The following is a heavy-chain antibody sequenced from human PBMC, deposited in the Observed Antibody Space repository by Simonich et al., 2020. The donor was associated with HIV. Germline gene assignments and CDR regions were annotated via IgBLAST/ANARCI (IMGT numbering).Heavy chain of an antibody. D-gene: IGHD6-13*01. CDR1: GYTFPGYY. J-gene: IGHJ5*02. CDR2: IDPNRGGT. V-gene: IGHV1-2*06. Sequence: QVQLVQSGAEVKKPGASVKVSCKASGYTFPGYYMHWVRQAPGQGLEWMGLIDPNRGGTNYAQKVQGRVTLTRDTSISTAYMELSRLRSDDTAVYYCARGGGAAGTGDWFDPWGQGTLVTVSS. CDR3: ARGGGAAGTGDWFDP.